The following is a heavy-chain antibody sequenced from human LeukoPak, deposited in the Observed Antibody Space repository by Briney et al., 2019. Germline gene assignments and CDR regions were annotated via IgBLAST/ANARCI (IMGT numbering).Heavy chain of an antibody. CDR3: ARDSGSSSAVDY. CDR1: GFSFSSYA. D-gene: IGHD3-10*01. J-gene: IGHJ4*02. CDR2: ISSNGGST. Sequence: PGGSLRLSCTASGFSFSSYAMYWVRRAPGKGLEYVSAISSNGGSTYYANSVKGRFTISRDNSKNTLYLQMGSLRVEDVAVYYCARDSGSSSAVDYWGQGALVTVSS. V-gene: IGHV3-64*01.